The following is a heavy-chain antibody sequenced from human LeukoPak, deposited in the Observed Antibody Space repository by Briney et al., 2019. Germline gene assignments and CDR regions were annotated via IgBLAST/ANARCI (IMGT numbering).Heavy chain of an antibody. D-gene: IGHD1-1*01. Sequence: GGSLRLSCAASGFTFSSYWMYWVRHAPGKGLVWVSRINSDGYTTQYADSVKGRFTISRDNAKNTLYLQMNSLGAEDTAVYYCAKRSLSGTLDYWGQGTLVTVSS. V-gene: IGHV3-74*03. CDR2: INSDGYTT. J-gene: IGHJ4*02. CDR1: GFTFSSYW. CDR3: AKRSLSGTLDY.